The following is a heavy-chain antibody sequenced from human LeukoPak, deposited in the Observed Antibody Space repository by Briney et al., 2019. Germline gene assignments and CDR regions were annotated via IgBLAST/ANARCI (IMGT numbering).Heavy chain of an antibody. CDR2: IIPIFGTA. Sequence: ASVKVSCKASGYTFTGYYMHWVRQAPGQGLEWMGGIIPIFGTANYAQKFQGRVTITTDESTSTAYMELSSLRSEDTAVYYCARTSTDNAFDIWGQGTMVTVSS. D-gene: IGHD2-8*02. CDR1: GYTFTGYY. CDR3: ARTSTDNAFDI. V-gene: IGHV1-69*05. J-gene: IGHJ3*02.